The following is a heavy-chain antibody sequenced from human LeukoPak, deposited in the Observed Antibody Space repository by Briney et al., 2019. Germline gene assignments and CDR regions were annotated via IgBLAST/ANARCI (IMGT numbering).Heavy chain of an antibody. CDR1: GFTFSSYG. Sequence: GGSLRLSCSASGFTFSSYGMHWVRQAAGKGLEYVSAISSNGGSTYYGDSVKGRFTISRDNSNITLYLQMSSLRAEDTAVYYCVKGMEYYDIFTGVLDVWGHGTTVTVSS. J-gene: IGHJ6*02. D-gene: IGHD3-9*01. CDR2: ISSNGGST. V-gene: IGHV3-64D*06. CDR3: VKGMEYYDIFTGVLDV.